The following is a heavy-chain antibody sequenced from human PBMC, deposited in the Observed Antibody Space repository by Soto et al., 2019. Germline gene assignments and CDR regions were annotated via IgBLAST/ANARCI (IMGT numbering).Heavy chain of an antibody. CDR1: GASVSSNSSG. Sequence: SQSLSLTCALTGASVSSNSSGWSWVRQSPSRGLEWLGRTYYRSNWYYEYAVSVRGRITINPDTSKNQFFLKLRSVTAADTAVYYCVGGLWEWGRIDFWGQETLVAVSS. J-gene: IGHJ4*02. CDR3: VGGLWEWGRIDF. V-gene: IGHV6-1*01. D-gene: IGHD3-3*01. CDR2: TYYRSNWYY.